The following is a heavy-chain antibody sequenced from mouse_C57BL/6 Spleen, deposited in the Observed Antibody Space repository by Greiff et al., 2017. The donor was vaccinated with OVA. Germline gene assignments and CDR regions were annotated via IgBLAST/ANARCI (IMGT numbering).Heavy chain of an antibody. V-gene: IGHV1-52*01. D-gene: IGHD1-1*01. J-gene: IGHJ2*01. CDR1: GYTFPSYW. CDR3: ARLTTTVGDY. CDR2: IDPSDSET. Sequence: QVQLKQPGAELVRPGSSVKLSCKASGYTFPSYWMHWVKQRPIQGLEWIGNIDPSDSETHYNQKFKDKATLTVDKSSSTAYMQLSSLTSEDSAVYYCARLTTTVGDYWGQGTTLTVSS.